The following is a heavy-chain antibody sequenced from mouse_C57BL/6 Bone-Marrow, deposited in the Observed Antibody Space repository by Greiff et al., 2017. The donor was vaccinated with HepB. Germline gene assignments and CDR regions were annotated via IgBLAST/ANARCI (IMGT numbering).Heavy chain of an antibody. CDR3: GRWLLSSMDC. CDR2: IHTNSGST. J-gene: IGHJ4*01. Sequence: VQLQQPGAELVKPGASVKLSCKASGFTFTSYWMHWVKQRPGQGLEWIGMIHTNSGSTNYNEKFKSKATLTVDKSSNTAYMQLSSLTSEDSAFYYCGRWLLSSMDCWGQGTSVSVSS. V-gene: IGHV1-64*01. D-gene: IGHD2-3*01. CDR1: GFTFTSYW.